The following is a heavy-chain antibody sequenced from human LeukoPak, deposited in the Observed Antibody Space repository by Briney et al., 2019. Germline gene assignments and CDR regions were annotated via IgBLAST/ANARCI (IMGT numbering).Heavy chain of an antibody. J-gene: IGHJ4*02. Sequence: ASVKVSCKASGYTFTGYYMHWVRQAPGQGLEWMGWINPNSGGTNYAQKFQGRVTMTRDTSISTAYMELSRLRSDDTAVYYCARVRGLYGSKGLDYWSQGTLVTVSS. D-gene: IGHD4-17*01. V-gene: IGHV1-2*02. CDR1: GYTFTGYY. CDR2: INPNSGGT. CDR3: ARVRGLYGSKGLDY.